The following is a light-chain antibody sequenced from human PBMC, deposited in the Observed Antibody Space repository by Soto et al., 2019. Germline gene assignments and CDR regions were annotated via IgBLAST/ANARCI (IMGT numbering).Light chain of an antibody. Sequence: ETVLTQSPGTLSLSPGERATLSCRASQTIRSNYLAWYRQTPGQAPRLLIYGASNRATVIADRFRGSGSGTDFTLIISRLEPEDFALYYCQQYGSSPWTFGQGTKVEIK. CDR3: QQYGSSPWT. CDR1: QTIRSNY. J-gene: IGKJ1*01. CDR2: GAS. V-gene: IGKV3-20*01.